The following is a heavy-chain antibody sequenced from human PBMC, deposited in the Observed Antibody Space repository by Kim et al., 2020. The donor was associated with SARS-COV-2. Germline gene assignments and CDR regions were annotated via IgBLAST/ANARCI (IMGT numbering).Heavy chain of an antibody. CDR2: INPNSGGT. Sequence: ASVKVSCKASGYTFTGYYMHWVRQAPGQGLEWMGWINPNSGGTNYAQKFQGRVTMTRDTSISTAYMELSRLGSDDTAVYYCARVRKWRAAREELDPWGQGTLVTVSS. V-gene: IGHV1-2*02. D-gene: IGHD6-6*01. J-gene: IGHJ5*02. CDR3: ARVRKWRAAREELDP. CDR1: GYTFTGYY.